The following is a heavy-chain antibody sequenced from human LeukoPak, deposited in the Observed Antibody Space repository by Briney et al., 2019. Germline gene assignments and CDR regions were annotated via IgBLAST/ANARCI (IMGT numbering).Heavy chain of an antibody. V-gene: IGHV3-48*02. Sequence: GGSLRLSCAASGFTFSRYSMNWVRQAPGKGLEWVAYISFSSGTIHYADSVKGRFTISRDNAKNSLDLQMNSLRDEDTAVYYCARVGPLGAAGSASDYWGQGTLVTVSS. CDR3: ARVGPLGAAGSASDY. D-gene: IGHD6-13*01. CDR1: GFTFSRYS. J-gene: IGHJ4*02. CDR2: ISFSSGTI.